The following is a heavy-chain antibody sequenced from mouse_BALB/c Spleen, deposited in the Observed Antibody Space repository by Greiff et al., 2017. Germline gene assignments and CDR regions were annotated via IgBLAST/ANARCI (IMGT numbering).Heavy chain of an antibody. Sequence: EVQRVESGGGLVKPGGSLKLSCAASGFAFSSYDMSWVRQTPEKRLEWVAYISSGGGSTYYPDTVKGRFTISRDNAKNTLYLQMSSLKSEDTAMYYCARHGRYDAMDYWGQGTSVTVSS. CDR2: ISSGGGST. V-gene: IGHV5-12-1*01. CDR3: ARHGRYDAMDY. CDR1: GFAFSSYD. J-gene: IGHJ4*01.